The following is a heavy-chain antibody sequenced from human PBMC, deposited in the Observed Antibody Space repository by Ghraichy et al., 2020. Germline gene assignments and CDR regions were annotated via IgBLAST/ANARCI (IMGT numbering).Heavy chain of an antibody. D-gene: IGHD3-3*01. CDR2: IKSKTDGGTT. Sequence: GGSLRLYCAASGFTFSNAWMSWVRQAPGKGLEWVGRIKSKTDGGTTDYAAPVKGRFTISRDDSKNTLYLQMNSLKTEDTAVYYCTTDEPPPLRFLEWLLGAFWGQGTLVTVSS. CDR1: GFTFSNAW. V-gene: IGHV3-15*01. J-gene: IGHJ4*02. CDR3: TTDEPPPLRFLEWLLGAF.